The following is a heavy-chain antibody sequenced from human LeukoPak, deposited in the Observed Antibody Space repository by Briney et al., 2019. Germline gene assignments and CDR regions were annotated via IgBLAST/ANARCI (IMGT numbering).Heavy chain of an antibody. D-gene: IGHD6-13*01. J-gene: IGHJ6*03. CDR3: ARDRQQLVSQTGYYYMDV. CDR2: ISSSGSTI. Sequence: GGSLRPSCAASGFTFSSYEMNWVRQAPGKGLEWVSYISSSGSTIYYADSVKGRFTISRDNAKNSLYLQMNSLRAEDNAVYYCARDRQQLVSQTGYYYMDVWAKGTTVTISS. V-gene: IGHV3-48*03. CDR1: GFTFSSYE.